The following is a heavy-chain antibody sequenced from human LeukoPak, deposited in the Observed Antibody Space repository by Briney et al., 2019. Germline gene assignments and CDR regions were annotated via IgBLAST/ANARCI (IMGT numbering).Heavy chain of an antibody. CDR3: ARGYYSDTTGYNPLDH. V-gene: IGHV3-48*03. J-gene: IGHJ4*02. D-gene: IGHD3-22*01. Sequence: GGSLRLSCAASGFTFSSYEVDWVRQPPGEGREWISYVRGSGSSMYYADSVKGRFTISRDNAKNSMYLQMTSLRAADAAVYYCARGYYSDTTGYNPLDHWGQGTLVTVSS. CDR2: VRGSGSSM. CDR1: GFTFSSYE.